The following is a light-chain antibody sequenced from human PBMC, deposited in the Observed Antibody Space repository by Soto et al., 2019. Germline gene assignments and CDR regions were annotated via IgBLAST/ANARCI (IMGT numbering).Light chain of an antibody. CDR2: KAS. CDR3: QHYNSYSEA. J-gene: IGKJ1*01. CDR1: QDVSRS. Sequence: DTQLTQSPSFLSASVGDRVTIACRASQDVSRSVGWYQQKPGKAPKLLIYKASTLKSGVPSRFSGSGSGTEFTLTISSLQPDDFATYYCQHYNSYSEAFGQGTKVELK. V-gene: IGKV1-5*03.